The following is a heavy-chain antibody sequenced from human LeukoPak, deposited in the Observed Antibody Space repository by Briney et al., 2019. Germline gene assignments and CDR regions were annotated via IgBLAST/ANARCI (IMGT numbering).Heavy chain of an antibody. CDR3: ARISGYDFEPFDY. Sequence: GGSLRLSCASSGFTFSSYAMHWVRQAPGKGLEWVAVISYDGSNKYYADSLKGRFTISRDNSKNTLYLQMNSLRAEDTAVYYCARISGYDFEPFDYWGQGTLVTVSS. V-gene: IGHV3-30-3*01. CDR1: GFTFSSYA. J-gene: IGHJ4*02. CDR2: ISYDGSNK. D-gene: IGHD5-12*01.